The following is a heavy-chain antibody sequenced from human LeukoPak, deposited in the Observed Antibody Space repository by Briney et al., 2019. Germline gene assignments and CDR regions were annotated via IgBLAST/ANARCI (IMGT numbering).Heavy chain of an antibody. CDR1: GYTFTSYG. Sequence: ASVKVSCKASGYTFTSYGISWVRHAPGQGLEWMGWISAYNGNTNYAQKLQGRVTMTTDTPTSTAYMELRSLRSDDTAVYYCARGYYDFWSGYWDSFDYWGQATLVTVSS. CDR2: ISAYNGNT. D-gene: IGHD3-3*01. CDR3: ARGYYDFWSGYWDSFDY. V-gene: IGHV1-18*01. J-gene: IGHJ4*02.